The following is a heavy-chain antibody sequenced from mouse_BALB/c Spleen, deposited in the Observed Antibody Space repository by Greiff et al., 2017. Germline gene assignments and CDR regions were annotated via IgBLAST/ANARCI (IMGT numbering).Heavy chain of an antibody. CDR3: AIYYDYVGFAY. Sequence: VQLQQSGAELVKPGASVKLSCTASGFNIKDTYMHWVKQRPEQGLEWIGRIDPANGNTKYDPKFQGKATITADTSSNTAYLQLSSLTSEDTAVYYCAIYYDYVGFAYWGQGTLVTVSA. V-gene: IGHV14-3*02. CDR1: GFNIKDTY. J-gene: IGHJ3*01. D-gene: IGHD2-4*01. CDR2: IDPANGNT.